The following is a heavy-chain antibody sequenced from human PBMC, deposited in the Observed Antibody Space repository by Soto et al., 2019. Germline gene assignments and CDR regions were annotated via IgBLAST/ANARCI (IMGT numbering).Heavy chain of an antibody. Sequence: SETLSLTCTVSGGSISSSSYYWGWIRQPPGKGLEWIGSIYYSGSTYYNPSLKSRVTISVDTSKNQFSLKLSSVTAADTAVYYCASREWLLNWFDPWGQGTLVTVSS. CDR3: ASREWLLNWFDP. J-gene: IGHJ5*02. CDR1: GGSISSSSYY. V-gene: IGHV4-39*01. CDR2: IYYSGST. D-gene: IGHD3-3*01.